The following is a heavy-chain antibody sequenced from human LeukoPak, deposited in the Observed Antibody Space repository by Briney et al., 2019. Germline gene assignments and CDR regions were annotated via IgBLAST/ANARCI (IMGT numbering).Heavy chain of an antibody. CDR3: ARGASGWYGNPFDY. D-gene: IGHD6-19*01. V-gene: IGHV4-4*07. CDR2: IYSAGNT. Sequence: PSETLSLTCTVSGASIRSDYWSWIRQPAGKGLEWIGHIYSAGNTNYNPSLKSRVTMSIDTSKNQFSLKLISVTAADTSVYYCARGASGWYGNPFDYWGQGTLITVSS. CDR1: GASIRSDY. J-gene: IGHJ4*02.